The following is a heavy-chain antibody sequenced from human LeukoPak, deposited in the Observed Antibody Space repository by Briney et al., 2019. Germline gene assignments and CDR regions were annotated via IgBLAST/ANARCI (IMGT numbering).Heavy chain of an antibody. V-gene: IGHV1-2*02. J-gene: IGHJ6*03. CDR3: ARDNVLMVYAAQHDYYYMDV. CDR1: GYTFTGYY. Sequence: ASVKVSCKASGYTFTGYYMDWVRQAPGQGLEWMGWINPNSGGTNYAQKFQGRVTMTRDTSISTAYMELSRLRSDDTAVYYCARDNVLMVYAAQHDYYYMDVWGKGTTVTVSS. D-gene: IGHD2-8*01. CDR2: INPNSGGT.